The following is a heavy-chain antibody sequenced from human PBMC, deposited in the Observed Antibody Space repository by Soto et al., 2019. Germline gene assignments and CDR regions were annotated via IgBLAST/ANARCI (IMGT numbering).Heavy chain of an antibody. V-gene: IGHV3-23*01. CDR2: ISGSGGSI. CDR3: AKDFRDCGGDCYSEYFQH. CDR1: GFTFSTYA. D-gene: IGHD2-21*02. Sequence: EVQLLESGGGLVQPGGSLRLSCAASGFTFSTYAMSWVRQAPGKGLEWVSNISGSGGSIYYADSVKGRLTISRDNSKNPLYLQMNSVRAEDTAVYYCAKDFRDCGGDCYSEYFQHWGQGTLVTVSS. J-gene: IGHJ1*01.